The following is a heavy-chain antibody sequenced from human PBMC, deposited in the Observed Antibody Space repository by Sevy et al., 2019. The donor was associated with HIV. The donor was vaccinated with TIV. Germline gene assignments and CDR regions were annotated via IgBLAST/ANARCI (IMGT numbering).Heavy chain of an antibody. V-gene: IGHV3-23*01. CDR2: ISGPGALT. J-gene: IGHJ3*02. CDR1: GFTFRIYG. D-gene: IGHD4-17*01. CDR3: AKGDEPATDYADYVPNGFDI. Sequence: GGSLRLSCAASGFTFRIYGMSWVRQAPGNGLEWVSSISGPGALTYYADSVKGRFTISRDNSKNTLFLQMNSLRAEDTALYFCAKGDEPATDYADYVPNGFDISGQGTVVTVSS.